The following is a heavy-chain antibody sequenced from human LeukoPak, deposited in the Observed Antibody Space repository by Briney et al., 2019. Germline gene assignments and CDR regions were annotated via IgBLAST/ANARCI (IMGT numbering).Heavy chain of an antibody. CDR3: ARDPLLSHQRGYFDS. CDR1: GFTFSNYA. Sequence: PGGSLRLSCAVSGFTFSNYAMHWVRQAPGKGLEWVAVISYDGSNKYYADSLKGRFTISRDNSKNTLYLQMNSLRAEDTAVYFCARDPLLSHQRGYFDSWDQGTLVTVSS. D-gene: IGHD3-10*01. CDR2: ISYDGSNK. J-gene: IGHJ4*02. V-gene: IGHV3-30-3*01.